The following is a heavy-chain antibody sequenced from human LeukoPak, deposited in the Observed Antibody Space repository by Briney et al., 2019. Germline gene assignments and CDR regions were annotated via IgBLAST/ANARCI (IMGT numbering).Heavy chain of an antibody. D-gene: IGHD2-15*01. J-gene: IGHJ4*02. CDR2: ISYDGSNK. CDR3: ASLGYCSGGSCDY. CDR1: GFTFSSYA. Sequence: PGGSLRLSCAASGFTFSSYAMHWVGQAPGTGLEWVAVISYDGSNKYYADSVKGRFTISRDNSKNTLYLQMNSLRAEDTAVYYCASLGYCSGGSCDYWGQGTLVTVSS. V-gene: IGHV3-30-3*01.